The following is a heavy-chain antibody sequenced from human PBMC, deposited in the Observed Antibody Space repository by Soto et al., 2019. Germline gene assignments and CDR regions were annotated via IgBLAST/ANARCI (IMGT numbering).Heavy chain of an antibody. CDR1: GYTFTSYG. D-gene: IGHD3-22*01. CDR3: ARVKGSGYHNWFDP. Sequence: QVQLVQSGAEVKKPGASVKVSCKASGYTFTSYGISWVRQAPGQGLEWMGWVSAYNGNTNYAQKLQGRGTMTTDTTTSTAYMELRGLRSDDTAVYYCARVKGSGYHNWFDPWGQGTLVTVSS. J-gene: IGHJ5*02. V-gene: IGHV1-18*01. CDR2: VSAYNGNT.